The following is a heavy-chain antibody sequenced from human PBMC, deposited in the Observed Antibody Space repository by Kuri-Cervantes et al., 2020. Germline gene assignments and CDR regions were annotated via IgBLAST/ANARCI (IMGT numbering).Heavy chain of an antibody. J-gene: IGHJ6*02. D-gene: IGHD1-20*01. CDR3: AKGVTGTYYYYGMDV. CDR2: ISWNSGSI. V-gene: IGHV3-9*01. Sequence: LSLTCAASGFTFDDYAMHWVRQAPGKGLEWVSGISWNSGSIGYADSVKGRFTISRDNAKNSLYLQMNSLRAEDTALYYCAKGVTGTYYYYGMDVWGQGTTVTVSS. CDR1: GFTFDDYA.